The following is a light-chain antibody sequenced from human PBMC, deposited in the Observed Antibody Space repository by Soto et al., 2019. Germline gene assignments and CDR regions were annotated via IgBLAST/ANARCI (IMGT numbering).Light chain of an antibody. J-gene: IGKJ1*01. CDR2: DAS. Sequence: DIQMTQSPPFLSASVGDIVTITCRASQNIRTYLTWYQQKPGKAPKLLIYDASSLESGVPSRFSGSGSGTEFTLTISSLQPDDFATYYCQQYNSYSPWTFGQGTKVDIK. CDR3: QQYNSYSPWT. CDR1: QNIRTY. V-gene: IGKV1-5*01.